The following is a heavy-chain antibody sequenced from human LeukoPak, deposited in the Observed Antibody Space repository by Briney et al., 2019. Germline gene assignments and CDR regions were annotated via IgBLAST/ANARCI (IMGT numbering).Heavy chain of an antibody. V-gene: IGHV3-30*02. Sequence: GGSLRLSCAASGFTFSSYGMHWVPQAPGKGLEWVAFIRYDGINKYYADSVKGRFTISRDNSKNTLYLQMNSLRAEDTAVYYCAKDLGYCSSTSCSHQGGNWFDPWGQGTLVTVSS. D-gene: IGHD2-2*03. J-gene: IGHJ5*02. CDR3: AKDLGYCSSTSCSHQGGNWFDP. CDR2: IRYDGINK. CDR1: GFTFSSYG.